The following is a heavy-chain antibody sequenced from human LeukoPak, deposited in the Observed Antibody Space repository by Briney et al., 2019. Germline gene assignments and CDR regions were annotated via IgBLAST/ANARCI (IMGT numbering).Heavy chain of an antibody. V-gene: IGHV1-69*05. D-gene: IGHD5-24*01. Sequence: SVKVSCKASGGTFSSYAISWVRQAPGQGLEWMGGIIPIFGTANYAQKFQGRVTITMDESMSTAYMELSSLRSEDTAVYYCARGEEMATAEFDYWGQGTLVTVSS. CDR1: GGTFSSYA. J-gene: IGHJ4*02. CDR2: IIPIFGTA. CDR3: ARGEEMATAEFDY.